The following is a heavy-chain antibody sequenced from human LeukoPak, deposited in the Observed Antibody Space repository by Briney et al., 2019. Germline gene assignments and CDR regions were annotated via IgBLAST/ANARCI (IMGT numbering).Heavy chain of an antibody. D-gene: IGHD2-15*01. J-gene: IGHJ3*02. CDR1: AGSISSSSW. CDR2: IYHSGST. V-gene: IGHV4-4*02. Sequence: SETLSLTCSVSAGSISSSSWWSWVRQSPVKGLEWIGEIYHSGSTNYNPSLKSRVTISVDKSKNQFSLKLSSVTAADTAVYYCARVPTEDCSGGSCYVEAFDIWGQGTMVTVSS. CDR3: ARVPTEDCSGGSCYVEAFDI.